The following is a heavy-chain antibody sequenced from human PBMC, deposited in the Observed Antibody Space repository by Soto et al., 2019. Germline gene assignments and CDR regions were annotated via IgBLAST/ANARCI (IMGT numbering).Heavy chain of an antibody. CDR1: GFTFSSYA. J-gene: IGHJ4*02. V-gene: IGHV3-23*01. Sequence: GGSLRLSCAASGFTFSSYAMTWVRQAPGKGLEWVSVISGSGGSTYFADPVKGRFTISRDNSKNTLYLQMNSLRAEDTAVYYCAKDQGSSWYEIDYWGQGTLVTVSS. D-gene: IGHD6-13*01. CDR2: ISGSGGST. CDR3: AKDQGSSWYEIDY.